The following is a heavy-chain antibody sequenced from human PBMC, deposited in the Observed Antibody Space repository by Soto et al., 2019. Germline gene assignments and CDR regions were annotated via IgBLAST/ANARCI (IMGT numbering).Heavy chain of an antibody. CDR3: ARALIEYSSSPLKKGPFDY. CDR1: GGTFSSYA. V-gene: IGHV1-69*01. Sequence: QVQLVQSGAEVKKPGSSVKVSCKASGGTFSSYAISWVRQAPGQGLEWMGGIIPIFGTANYAQKFQGRVTITADESTITAYMELSSLRSEDTAVYYCARALIEYSSSPLKKGPFDYWGQGTLVTVSS. D-gene: IGHD6-6*01. CDR2: IIPIFGTA. J-gene: IGHJ4*02.